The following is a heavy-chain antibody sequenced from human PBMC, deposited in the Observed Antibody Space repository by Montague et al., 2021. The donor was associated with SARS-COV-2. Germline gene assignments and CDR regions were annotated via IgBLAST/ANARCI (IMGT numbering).Heavy chain of an antibody. CDR2: IWYDGSNK. D-gene: IGHD3-3*01. CDR1: GFTFSSHG. V-gene: IGHV3-33*01. Sequence: SLRLSCAASGFTFSSHGMHWVRQAPGKGLEWVAVIWYDGSNKYYADSVKGRFTISRDKSKNTLYLQMNSLRAEDTAVYYCARSKGVVINGVCDYWGQGTLVTVSS. CDR3: ARSKGVVINGVCDY. J-gene: IGHJ4*02.